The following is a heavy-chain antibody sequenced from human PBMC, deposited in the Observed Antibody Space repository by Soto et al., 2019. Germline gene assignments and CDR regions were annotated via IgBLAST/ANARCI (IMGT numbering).Heavy chain of an antibody. D-gene: IGHD1-1*01. CDR1: GGTFSSYA. V-gene: IGHV1-69*06. CDR3: ARPNWNDYYYGMDV. CDR2: IIPIFGTA. Sequence: QVKLVQAGAEVKKPGSSVKVSCKASGGTFSSYAISRVRQAPGQGLEWMGGIIPIFGTANYAQKFQGRVTITADKSTSTAYMELSSLRSEDTAVYYCARPNWNDYYYGMDVWGQGTTVTVSS. J-gene: IGHJ6*02.